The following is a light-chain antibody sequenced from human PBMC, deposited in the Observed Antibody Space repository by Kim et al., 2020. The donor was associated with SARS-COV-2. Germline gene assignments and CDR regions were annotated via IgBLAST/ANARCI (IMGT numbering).Light chain of an antibody. V-gene: IGLV2-14*03. Sequence: GQSITISCPGTSSDVCAYNYVSWYQQHPGKAPKLIIYDVSNRPSGVSNRFSGSKSGNPASLTISGLQAEDEADYYCSSYTSSSTWVFGGGTQLTVL. CDR3: SSYTSSSTWV. J-gene: IGLJ3*02. CDR2: DVS. CDR1: SSDVCAYNY.